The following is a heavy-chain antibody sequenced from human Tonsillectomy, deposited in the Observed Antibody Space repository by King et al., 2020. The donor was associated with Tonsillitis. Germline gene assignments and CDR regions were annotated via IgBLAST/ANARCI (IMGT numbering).Heavy chain of an antibody. V-gene: IGHV3-49*03. CDR3: SRVPYDSSGYYYYAMDV. CDR2: IRSKAYDGTA. J-gene: IGHJ6*02. D-gene: IGHD3-22*01. Sequence: ELQLVQSGGGLVQPGRSLRLSCTASGFTFGDYAMTWFRQTPGKGLEWVGLIRSKAYDGTAEHAASVRGRFTISRDDSKSIAYLQMNSLKTEDTAMYYCSRVPYDSSGYYYYAMDVWGQGTTVTVSS. CDR1: GFTFGDYA.